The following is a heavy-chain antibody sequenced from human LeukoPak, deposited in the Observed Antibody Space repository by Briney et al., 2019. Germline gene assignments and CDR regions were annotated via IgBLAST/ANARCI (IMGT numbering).Heavy chain of an antibody. Sequence: SETLSLTCTVSGGSISSYYWSWIRQPPGKGLEWIGYIYYSGSTNYNPSLKGRVTISIDTSKNQFSLRLTSVTAADTAVYYCARHPVSDYWGQGILVTASS. CDR1: GGSISSYY. CDR2: IYYSGST. CDR3: ARHPVSDY. J-gene: IGHJ4*02. V-gene: IGHV4-59*08.